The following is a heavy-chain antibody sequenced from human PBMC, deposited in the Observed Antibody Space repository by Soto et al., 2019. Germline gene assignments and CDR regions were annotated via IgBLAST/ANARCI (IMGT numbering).Heavy chain of an antibody. J-gene: IGHJ4*02. CDR1: GFTFSRYA. V-gene: IGHV3-30-3*01. Sequence: QVQLVESGGGVVQPGRSLRLSCAASGFTFSRYAMHWVRQAPGKGLEWVAVISYDGSNKYYADSVKGRFTISRDNSKNTLYLQMNSLRAEDTAVYYCARGATLPSSGWDRYYFDYWGQGTLVTVSS. D-gene: IGHD6-19*01. CDR3: ARGATLPSSGWDRYYFDY. CDR2: ISYDGSNK.